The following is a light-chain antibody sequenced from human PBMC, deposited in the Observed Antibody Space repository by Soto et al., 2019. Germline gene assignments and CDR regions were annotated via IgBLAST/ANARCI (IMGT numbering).Light chain of an antibody. Sequence: QSVLAQPASVSGSPGQSITISCTGPSRDVGSYNLVSWYQQHPGKAPKLMIYEGSKRPSGVSNRFSGSKSGNTASLTISGLQAEDEADYYCCSYAGSSIHVVFGGGTKVTVL. J-gene: IGLJ2*01. CDR1: SRDVGSYNL. V-gene: IGLV2-23*01. CDR2: EGS. CDR3: CSYAGSSIHVV.